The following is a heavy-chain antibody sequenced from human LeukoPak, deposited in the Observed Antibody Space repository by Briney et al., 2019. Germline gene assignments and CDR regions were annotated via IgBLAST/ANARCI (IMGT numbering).Heavy chain of an antibody. CDR3: ARAYGDYSAFDI. D-gene: IGHD4-17*01. V-gene: IGHV4-34*01. J-gene: IGHJ3*02. Sequence: PSETLSLTCAVYGGSFSGYYWSWIRQPPGKGLEWIGEINHSGSTNYNPSLKSRVTISVDTSKNQFSLKLSSVTAADTAVYYCARAYGDYSAFDIWGQGTMVTVSS. CDR1: GGSFSGYY. CDR2: INHSGST.